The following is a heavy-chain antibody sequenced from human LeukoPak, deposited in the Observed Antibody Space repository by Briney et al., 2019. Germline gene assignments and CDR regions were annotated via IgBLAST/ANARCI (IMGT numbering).Heavy chain of an antibody. J-gene: IGHJ4*02. CDR2: ISYDGSNK. CDR3: AKEIAVADLFDY. D-gene: IGHD6-19*01. V-gene: IGHV3-30*18. Sequence: PGGSLRLSCAASGFTFTDHYMHWARQAPGKGLEAVAVISYDGSNKYYADSVKGRFTISRDNSKNTLYLQMNSLSAEDTAVYYCAKEIAVADLFDYWGQGTLVTVSS. CDR1: GFTFTDHY.